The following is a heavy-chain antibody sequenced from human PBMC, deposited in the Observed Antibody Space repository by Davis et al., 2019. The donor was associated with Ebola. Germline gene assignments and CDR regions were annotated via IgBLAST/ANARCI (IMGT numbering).Heavy chain of an antibody. Sequence: GGSLRLSCAASGFTFSTYSMNWVRQAPGKGLEWISGISGSGGTTHYADSVKGRFTISRDNSKKKLNLLMNSLRADDTAVYYCATMSGYIGDWFDPWGQGTLVTVSS. D-gene: IGHD3-3*01. CDR2: ISGSGGTT. CDR3: ATMSGYIGDWFDP. CDR1: GFTFSTYS. J-gene: IGHJ5*02. V-gene: IGHV3-23*01.